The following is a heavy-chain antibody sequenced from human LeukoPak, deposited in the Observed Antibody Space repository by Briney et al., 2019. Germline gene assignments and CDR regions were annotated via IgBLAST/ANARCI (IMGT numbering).Heavy chain of an antibody. CDR2: MSYDGSNK. CDR3: AKGRAGDWYFDL. D-gene: IGHD3-10*01. Sequence: TGGSLRLSCAASGFALSSSGMHWVRQAPGKGLEWVAVMSYDGSNKYYADSVEGRFTVSRDNSTKNTLYLQMNSLRAEDTAVYYCAKGRAGDWYFDLWGRGTLVTVSS. CDR1: GFALSSSG. J-gene: IGHJ2*01. V-gene: IGHV3-30*18.